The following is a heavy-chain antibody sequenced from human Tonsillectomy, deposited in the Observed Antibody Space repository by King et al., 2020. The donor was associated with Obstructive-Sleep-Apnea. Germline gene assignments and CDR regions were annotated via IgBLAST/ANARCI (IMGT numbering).Heavy chain of an antibody. CDR3: ARASMRVLGDWFDP. Sequence: HVQLQESGPGLMKPSEPLSLTCTVSDYSISSGYYWGWIRQPPGKGLEWIGSIYHSGSTYYNPSLKSRVTIPVETSKNQSSLKLGSVTAADTAVYYCARASMRVLGDWFDPWGQGTLVTVSS. D-gene: IGHD3-16*01. CDR1: DYSISSGYY. V-gene: IGHV4-38-2*02. CDR2: IYHSGST. J-gene: IGHJ5*02.